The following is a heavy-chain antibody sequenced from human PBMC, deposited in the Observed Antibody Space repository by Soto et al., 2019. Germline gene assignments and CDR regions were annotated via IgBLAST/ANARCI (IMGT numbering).Heavy chain of an antibody. CDR1: GFTFSSYA. CDR2: ISGSGDGT. CDR3: AGPGYSSQDY. D-gene: IGHD5-18*01. Sequence: GCSLRICCASSGFTFSSYAMRWVRQAPGKGLEWVSAISGSGDGTDYADSVKGRFTISRDNSKNTLYLQMNSLRAEDTAVYYCAGPGYSSQDYWGQGALVTVS. J-gene: IGHJ4*02. V-gene: IGHV3-23*01.